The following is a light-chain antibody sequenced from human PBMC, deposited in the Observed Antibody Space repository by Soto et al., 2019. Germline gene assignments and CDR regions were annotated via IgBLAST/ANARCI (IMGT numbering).Light chain of an antibody. V-gene: IGLV2-14*03. J-gene: IGLJ2*01. Sequence: QSALTQPASVSGSPGQSFTISCTGTSSDVGVSNYVSWYQQHPGKAPKLMIFDVSNRPSGVSNRFSGSKSGNTASLTISGLRAEDEADYYCSSYTSSDTLVFGGGTKLTVL. CDR1: SSDVGVSNY. CDR3: SSYTSSDTLV. CDR2: DVS.